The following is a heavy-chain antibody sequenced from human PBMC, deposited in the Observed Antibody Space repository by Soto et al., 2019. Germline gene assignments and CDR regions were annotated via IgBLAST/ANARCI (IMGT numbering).Heavy chain of an antibody. CDR1: GFTFSSFD. CDR3: ARARHFYGSGSYFLDY. J-gene: IGHJ4*02. V-gene: IGHV3-13*04. Sequence: EVQLVESGGGLVQPGGSLRLSCAASGFTFSSFDMHWVRQATGKGLEWVSAIGTAGDTYYSDSVKGRFTISRENAKNSLYLQMNSLRAGDTAVYYCARARHFYGSGSYFLDYWGQGTLVIVSS. CDR2: IGTAGDT. D-gene: IGHD3-10*01.